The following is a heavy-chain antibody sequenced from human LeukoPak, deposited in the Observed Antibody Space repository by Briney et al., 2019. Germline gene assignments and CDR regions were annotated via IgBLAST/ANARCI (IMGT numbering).Heavy chain of an antibody. J-gene: IGHJ4*02. CDR3: ARVNTYYDILTGYFTFDY. CDR1: GFTFSDYY. V-gene: IGHV3-11*01. Sequence: GGPLRLSCAASGFTFSDYYMSWIRQAPGKGLEWVSYISSSGSTIYYADSVKGRFTISRDNAKNSLYLQMNSLRAEDTAVYYCARVNTYYDILTGYFTFDYWGQGTLVTVSS. D-gene: IGHD3-9*01. CDR2: ISSSGSTI.